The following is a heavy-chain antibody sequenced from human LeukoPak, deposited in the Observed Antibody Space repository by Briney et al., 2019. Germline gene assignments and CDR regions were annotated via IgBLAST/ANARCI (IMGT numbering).Heavy chain of an antibody. CDR3: ARDPHDDFWSGYRPSGYMDV. CDR2: ISSSSSYI. J-gene: IGHJ6*03. D-gene: IGHD3-3*01. CDR1: GFTFSSYS. V-gene: IGHV3-21*01. Sequence: GGSLRLSCAASGFTFSSYSMNWVRQAPGKGLKWVSSISSSSSYIYYADSVKGRFTISRDNAKNSLYLQMNSLRAEDTAVYYCARDPHDDFWSGYRPSGYMDVWGKGTTVTVSS.